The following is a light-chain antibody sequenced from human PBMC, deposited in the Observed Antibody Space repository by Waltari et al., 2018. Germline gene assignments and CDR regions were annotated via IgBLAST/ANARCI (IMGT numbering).Light chain of an antibody. Sequence: QSALTQPASVSGSPGQSITISCTGTSSDVGGYDYVSWYQQHPCQVPKLLIYDVSNRPSVVANRFSGSKSGNTAALSSSGLRAEDEADYYCNSYTRSSTLVFGGGTKLTVL. CDR3: NSYTRSSTLV. V-gene: IGLV2-14*03. CDR2: DVS. J-gene: IGLJ2*01. CDR1: SSDVGGYDY.